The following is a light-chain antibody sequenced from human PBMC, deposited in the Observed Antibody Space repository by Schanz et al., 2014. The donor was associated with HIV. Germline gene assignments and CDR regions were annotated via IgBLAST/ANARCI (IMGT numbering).Light chain of an antibody. V-gene: IGLV2-8*01. J-gene: IGLJ3*02. Sequence: QSALTQPPSASGSPGQSVTISCTGTSSDIGGYNYVSWYQQHPGKAPKLMIYDVSNRPSGVSNRFSGSKSGNTASLTVSGLQAEDEADYYCSSFADGHKLLFGGGTKLTVL. CDR1: SSDIGGYNY. CDR3: SSFADGHKLL. CDR2: DVS.